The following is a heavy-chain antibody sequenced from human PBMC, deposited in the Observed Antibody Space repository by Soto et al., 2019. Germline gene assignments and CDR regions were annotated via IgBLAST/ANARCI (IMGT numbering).Heavy chain of an antibody. D-gene: IGHD3-9*01. CDR3: ARGMAEEQIFYYFDY. Sequence: PSETLSLTCTVSGGSISSYYWSWIRQPPGGGLEWIGYVYYSGSTNYNPSLKNRVTISVDASKSQFYLKLRSVTAADTAVYYCARGMAEEQIFYYFDYWGQGALVTVSS. J-gene: IGHJ4*02. CDR2: VYYSGST. CDR1: GGSISSYY. V-gene: IGHV4-59*01.